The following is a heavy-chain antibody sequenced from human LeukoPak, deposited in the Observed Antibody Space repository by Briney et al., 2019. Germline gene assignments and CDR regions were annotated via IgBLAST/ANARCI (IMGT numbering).Heavy chain of an antibody. CDR1: GYTFTGYY. V-gene: IGHV1-18*04. Sequence: ASVKVSCKASGYTFTGYYMHWVRQAPGQGLEWMGWISAYNGNTNYAQKLQGRVTMTTDTSTSTAYMELRSLRSDDTAVYYCARDPGNSGSYFRRPNWFDPWGQGTLVTVSS. CDR3: ARDPGNSGSYFRRPNWFDP. D-gene: IGHD1-26*01. CDR2: ISAYNGNT. J-gene: IGHJ5*02.